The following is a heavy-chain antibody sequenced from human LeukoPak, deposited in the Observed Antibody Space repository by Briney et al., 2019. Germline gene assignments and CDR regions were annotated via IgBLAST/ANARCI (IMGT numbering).Heavy chain of an antibody. CDR1: GGSISSGVYY. V-gene: IGHV4-30-4*01. CDR2: IYYSGST. J-gene: IGHJ4*02. D-gene: IGHD2-15*01. Sequence: SETLSLACSVYGGSISSGVYYSSWFRQPPGKGLEWIEYIYYSGSTYYNPSLKSGVTISVDTSKHQFYLTVSSVTAADTPVDYCARAYGSGASGPLNSWGQGTLVTVSS. CDR3: ARAYGSGASGPLNS.